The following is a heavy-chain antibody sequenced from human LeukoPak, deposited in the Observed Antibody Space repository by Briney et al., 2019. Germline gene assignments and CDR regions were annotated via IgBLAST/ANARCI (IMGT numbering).Heavy chain of an antibody. CDR2: ISACNGNT. CDR1: GGTFSSYA. CDR3: ARDRSGSYYDWFDP. V-gene: IGHV1-18*01. Sequence: EASVKVSFKASGGTFSSYAISWVRQAPGQGLEWMGWISACNGNTNYAQKLQGRVTMTTDTSTSTAYMELRSLRSDDTAVYYCARDRSGSYYDWFDPWGQGTLVTVSS. D-gene: IGHD1-26*01. J-gene: IGHJ5*02.